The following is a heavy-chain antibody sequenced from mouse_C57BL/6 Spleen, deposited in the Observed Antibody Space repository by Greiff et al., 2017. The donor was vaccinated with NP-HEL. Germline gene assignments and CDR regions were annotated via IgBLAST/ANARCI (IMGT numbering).Heavy chain of an antibody. J-gene: IGHJ3*01. CDR1: GYTFTSYW. D-gene: IGHD2-4*01. CDR3: ARGLDYPAWFAY. CDR2: IHPNSGST. Sequence: QVQLQQPGAELVKPGASVKLSCKASGYTFTSYWMHWVKQRPGQGLEWIGMIHPNSGSTNYNEKFKSKATLTVDKSSSTAYMQLSSLTSEDSAVYYWARGLDYPAWFAYWGQGTLVTVSA. V-gene: IGHV1-64*01.